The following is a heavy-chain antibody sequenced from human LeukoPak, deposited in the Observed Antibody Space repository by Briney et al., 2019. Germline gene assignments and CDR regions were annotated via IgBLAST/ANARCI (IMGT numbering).Heavy chain of an antibody. V-gene: IGHV1-46*01. CDR3: ARGPPPRYSSGWYGWYFDL. J-gene: IGHJ2*01. CDR2: INPSGGST. D-gene: IGHD6-19*01. Sequence: ASVKVSCKASGYTFTSYYMHWVRQAPGQGLEWMGIINPSGGSTRSAQKFQGRVTLTRDTSTSTAYMELSSLRSEATAVYYCARGPPPRYSSGWYGWYFDLWGRGTLVTVSS. CDR1: GYTFTSYY.